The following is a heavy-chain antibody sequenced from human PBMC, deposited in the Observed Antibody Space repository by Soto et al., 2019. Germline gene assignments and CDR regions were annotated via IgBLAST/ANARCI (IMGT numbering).Heavy chain of an antibody. J-gene: IGHJ6*03. Sequence: ASVKVSCKASGGTFSSYAISWVRQAPGQGLEWMGGIIPIFGIANYAQKFQGRVTITADKSTSTAYMELSSLRSEDTAVYYCARVAYSGYDYYYYTDVWGKGTTVTVSS. V-gene: IGHV1-69*10. CDR2: IIPIFGIA. CDR3: ARVAYSGYDYYYYTDV. CDR1: GGTFSSYA. D-gene: IGHD5-12*01.